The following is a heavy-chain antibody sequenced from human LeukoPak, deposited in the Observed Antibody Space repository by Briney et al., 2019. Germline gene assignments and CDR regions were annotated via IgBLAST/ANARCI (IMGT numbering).Heavy chain of an antibody. D-gene: IGHD3-9*01. Sequence: GASVKVSCKASGGTFSSYAISWVRQAPGQGLEWMGGIIPIFGTANYAQKFQGRVTITADKSTSTAYMELSSLRSDDTAVYYCARALDYDILTGYSRQANQFDYWGQGTLVTVSS. CDR1: GGTFSSYA. CDR2: IIPIFGTA. CDR3: ARALDYDILTGYSRQANQFDY. V-gene: IGHV1-69*06. J-gene: IGHJ4*02.